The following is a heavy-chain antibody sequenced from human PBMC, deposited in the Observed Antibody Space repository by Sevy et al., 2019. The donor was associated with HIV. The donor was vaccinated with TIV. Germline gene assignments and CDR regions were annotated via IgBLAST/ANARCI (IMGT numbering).Heavy chain of an antibody. Sequence: GGSLRLSCAASGFTFSSYAFHWVRQAPGKGLEWVSIIAYDGTNKYYADSVKGRFTVSRDNSKSTLYLTMNSLRTEDTAVYYCARDQHDYAGNLRTGWFDPWGQGTLVTVSS. CDR1: GFTFSSYA. D-gene: IGHD4-17*01. V-gene: IGHV3-30-3*01. CDR3: ARDQHDYAGNLRTGWFDP. J-gene: IGHJ5*02. CDR2: IAYDGTNK.